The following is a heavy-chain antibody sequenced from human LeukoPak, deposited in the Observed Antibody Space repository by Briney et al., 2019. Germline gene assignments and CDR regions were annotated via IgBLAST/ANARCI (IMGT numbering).Heavy chain of an antibody. CDR1: GFTFSSYS. D-gene: IGHD6-19*01. J-gene: IGHJ4*02. CDR2: ISSSSSYI. Sequence: GGSLRLSCATSGFTFSSYSMNWVRQAPGKGLEWVSSISSSSSYIYYTDSVKGRLTISRDNAKNSLYLQMNSLRAEDTAVYYCARVGGIAVAGPWNYWGQGTLVTVSS. V-gene: IGHV3-21*01. CDR3: ARVGGIAVAGPWNY.